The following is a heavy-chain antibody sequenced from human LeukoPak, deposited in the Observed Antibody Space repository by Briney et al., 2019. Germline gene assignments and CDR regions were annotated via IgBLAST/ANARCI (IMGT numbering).Heavy chain of an antibody. CDR2: IGGSGGST. CDR1: GFTFSSYA. V-gene: IGHV3-23*01. J-gene: IGHJ4*02. Sequence: PGGSLRLSCAASGFTFSSYAMSWVRQAPGKGLEWVSTIGGSGGSTYYADSVKGRFTISRDNSKNTLELQMDSLRAEDTAVYYCARHNYGSGRPLDYWGQGTLSPSPQ. D-gene: IGHD3-10*01. CDR3: ARHNYGSGRPLDY.